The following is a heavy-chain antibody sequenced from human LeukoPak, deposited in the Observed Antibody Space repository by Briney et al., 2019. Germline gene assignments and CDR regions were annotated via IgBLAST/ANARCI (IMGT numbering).Heavy chain of an antibody. CDR1: GGSFSGYC. CDR3: ARGVDCSSTSCYPGAFDI. Sequence: SETLSLTCAVYGGSFSGYCWSWIRQPPGKGLEWIGEINHSGSTNYNPSLKSRVTISVDTSKNQFSLKLSSVTAADTAVYYCARGVDCSSTSCYPGAFDIWGQGTMVTVSS. D-gene: IGHD2-2*01. V-gene: IGHV4-34*01. J-gene: IGHJ3*02. CDR2: INHSGST.